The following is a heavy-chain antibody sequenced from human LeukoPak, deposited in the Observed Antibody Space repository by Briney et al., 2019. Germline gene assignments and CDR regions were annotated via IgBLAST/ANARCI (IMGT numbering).Heavy chain of an antibody. Sequence: GGSLRLSCAASGFTFSSYSMNWVRQAPGKGLEWVSSISSSSSYIYYADSVKGRFTISRDNAKNSLYLQMNSLGAEDTAVYYCASGVVRGVIDYWGQGTLVTVSS. V-gene: IGHV3-21*01. CDR3: ASGVVRGVIDY. CDR1: GFTFSSYS. CDR2: ISSSSSYI. J-gene: IGHJ4*02. D-gene: IGHD3-10*01.